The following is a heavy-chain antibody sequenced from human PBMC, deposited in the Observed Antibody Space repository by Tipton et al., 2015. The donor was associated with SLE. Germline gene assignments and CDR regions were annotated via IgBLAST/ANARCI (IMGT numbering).Heavy chain of an antibody. CDR1: GFTFSSYG. CDR2: IRYDGSNK. Sequence: SLRLSCAASGFTFSSYGMHWVRQAPGKGLEWVAFIRYDGSNKNYADSVKGRFTISRDNSKNTLYLQMNSLRAEDTAVYYCAMGPYYFDYWGQGTLVTVSS. CDR3: AMGPYYFDY. V-gene: IGHV3-30*02. D-gene: IGHD3-16*01. J-gene: IGHJ4*02.